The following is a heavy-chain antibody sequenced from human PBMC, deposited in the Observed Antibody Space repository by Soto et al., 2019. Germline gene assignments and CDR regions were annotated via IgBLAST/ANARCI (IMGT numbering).Heavy chain of an antibody. CDR1: GYTVTSYC. V-gene: IGHV1-18*04. CDR2: ISAYNGNT. Sequence: ASVKVSCKDSGYTVTSYCISWVRQAAGQGLEWMGWISAYNGNTNYAQKLQGRVTMTTDTSTSTAYMELRSLRSDDTAVYYCARDRRFSGSYYGFNYWGQGTLVTVSS. CDR3: ARDRRFSGSYYGFNY. J-gene: IGHJ4*02. D-gene: IGHD1-26*01.